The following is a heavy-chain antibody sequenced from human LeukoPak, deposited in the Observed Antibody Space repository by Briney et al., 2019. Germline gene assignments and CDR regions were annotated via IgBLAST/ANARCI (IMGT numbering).Heavy chain of an antibody. CDR1: GFPLRCHW. Sequence: GSLKPSCAGSGFPLRCHWKSWVRQAPGKSLGWVARINQDGSEKYSVDSVKGRFTISRDNAKNSLYLQMNSLRAEDTAVYYCARDHVVRGVVWDYWGQGTLVTVSS. V-gene: IGHV3-7*05. J-gene: IGHJ4*02. D-gene: IGHD3-10*01. CDR2: INQDGSEK. CDR3: ARDHVVRGVVWDY.